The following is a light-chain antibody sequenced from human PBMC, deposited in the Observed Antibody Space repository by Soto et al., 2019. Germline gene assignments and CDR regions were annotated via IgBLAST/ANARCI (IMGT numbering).Light chain of an antibody. Sequence: DIVMTQSPDSLAVSLGERATLNCKSSQSVLYSSNNKNYLAWYQQKPGQPPKLLIYWASTRESGVPDRFSGSGSGTDFALTISSLQAEDVEVYYCHQYSSTLHPFGGGTKVEIK. V-gene: IGKV4-1*01. J-gene: IGKJ4*01. CDR2: WAS. CDR3: HQYSSTLHP. CDR1: QSVLYSSNNKNY.